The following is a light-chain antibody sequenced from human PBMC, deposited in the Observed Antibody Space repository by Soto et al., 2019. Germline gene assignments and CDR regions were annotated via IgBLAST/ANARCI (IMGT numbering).Light chain of an antibody. CDR1: RSINSNF. CDR2: GAS. CDR3: QQYMSSPLT. V-gene: IGKV3-20*01. J-gene: IGKJ4*01. Sequence: EIVMTQSPGTLSLSPGEGATLSCRASRSINSNFLDWYQHKTGQAPSLLPYGASSWDTDVPDRFSASGSGTVCAVSISRLEPDYVAVYYCQQYMSSPLTFGGGTKVEI.